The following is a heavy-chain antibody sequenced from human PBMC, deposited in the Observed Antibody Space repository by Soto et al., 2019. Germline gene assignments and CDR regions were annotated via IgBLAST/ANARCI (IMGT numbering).Heavy chain of an antibody. V-gene: IGHV4-39*01. CDR3: ARRLVXARSIAAAGTRINWFDP. D-gene: IGHD6-13*01. CDR2: IYYSGST. J-gene: IGHJ5*02. CDR1: GGSISSSSYY. Sequence: PSETLSLTCTVSGGSISSSSYYWGWIRQPPGKGLEWIGSIYYSGSTYYNPSLKSRVTISVDTSKNQFSLKLSSVTAADTAVYYCARRLVXARSIAAAGTRINWFDPWGPGTLVTVSS.